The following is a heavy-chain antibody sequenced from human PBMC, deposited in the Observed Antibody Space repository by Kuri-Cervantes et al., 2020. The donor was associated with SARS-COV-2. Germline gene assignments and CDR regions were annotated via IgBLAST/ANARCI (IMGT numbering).Heavy chain of an antibody. CDR1: GYSFTSYW. CDR2: IDPSDSYT. V-gene: IGHV5-10-1*01. J-gene: IGHJ6*02. D-gene: IGHD3-9*01. CDR3: ARLGGDILTGYWKYYYGMDV. Sequence: GESLKISCKGSGYSFTSYWISRVRQMPGKGLEWMGRIDPSDSYTNYSPSFQGHVTISADKSISTAYLQWSSLKASDTAMYYCARLGGDILTGYWKYYYGMDVWGQGTTVTVSS.